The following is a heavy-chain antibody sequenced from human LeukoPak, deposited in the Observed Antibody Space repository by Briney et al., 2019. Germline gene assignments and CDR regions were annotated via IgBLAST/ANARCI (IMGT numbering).Heavy chain of an antibody. D-gene: IGHD3-3*01. V-gene: IGHV3-23*01. J-gene: IGHJ6*02. Sequence: GGSLRLSCAASGFTFSSSAMSWVRQAPGKGLEWVSAISNNGGYTYYADSVQGRFTISRDNSKSTLCLQMNSLKTEDTALYYCARDLTLFGVSVSHYNGLDVWGQGTTVTVSS. CDR2: ISNNGGYT. CDR3: ARDLTLFGVSVSHYNGLDV. CDR1: GFTFSSSA.